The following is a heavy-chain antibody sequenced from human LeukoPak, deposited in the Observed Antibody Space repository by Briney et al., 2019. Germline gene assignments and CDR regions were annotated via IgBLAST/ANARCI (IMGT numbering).Heavy chain of an antibody. V-gene: IGHV3-7*03. CDR1: GXTFSSYW. J-gene: IGHJ4*02. CDR2: IKQDGSEK. D-gene: IGHD3-10*01. Sequence: LSXXXXGXTFSSYWMSWVRQAPGKGLEWVANIKQDGSEKYYVDSVKGRFTISRDNAKNSLYLQMNSLRAEDTAVYYCAREPVRGVFDYWGQGTLVTVSS. CDR3: AREPVRGVFDY.